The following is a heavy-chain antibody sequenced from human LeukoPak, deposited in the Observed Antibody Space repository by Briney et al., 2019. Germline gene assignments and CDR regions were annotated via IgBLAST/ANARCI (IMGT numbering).Heavy chain of an antibody. J-gene: IGHJ4*02. CDR3: ARRKGGTSNSDY. Sequence: PSETLSLTCTVSGGSISRHSWNWIRQPPGKGLEWIGNINYGGSTYYSPSLESRVTISVDTSKNQFSLKLSSVTAADTAVYYCARRKGGTSNSDYWGQGTLVIVSS. D-gene: IGHD4-23*01. V-gene: IGHV4-39*01. CDR1: GGSISRHS. CDR2: INYGGST.